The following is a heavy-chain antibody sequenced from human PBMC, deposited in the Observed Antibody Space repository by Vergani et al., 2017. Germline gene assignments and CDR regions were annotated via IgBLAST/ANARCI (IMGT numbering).Heavy chain of an antibody. D-gene: IGHD2-15*01. CDR2: IYHSGST. Sequence: QVQLQESGPGLGKPSETLSITCAVSGYSISSGYYWGWIRQPPGKGLEWIGSIYHSGSTYYNPSLKSRVTISVDTSKNQFSLKLSSVTAADTAVYYCASQYCSGGSFNTRGPLQGLDYYYYCMDVWGQGTTVTVSS. J-gene: IGHJ6*02. CDR3: ASQYCSGGSFNTRGPLQGLDYYYYCMDV. V-gene: IGHV4-38-2*01. CDR1: GYSISSGYY.